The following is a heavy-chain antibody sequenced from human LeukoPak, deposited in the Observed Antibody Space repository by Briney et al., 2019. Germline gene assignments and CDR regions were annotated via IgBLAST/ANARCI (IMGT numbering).Heavy chain of an antibody. J-gene: IGHJ5*02. CDR1: GDSVSSNSAA. D-gene: IGHD4-11*01. Sequence: SQTLSLTCAISGDSVSSNSAAWNWIRQSPSRGLEWLGRTYYRTKWYNDYAVSVKSRITINPDTSKNQFSLKLSSVTAADTAVYYCARGKRSPVTHANNWFDPWGQGTLVTVSP. V-gene: IGHV6-1*01. CDR2: TYYRTKWYN. CDR3: ARGKRSPVTHANNWFDP.